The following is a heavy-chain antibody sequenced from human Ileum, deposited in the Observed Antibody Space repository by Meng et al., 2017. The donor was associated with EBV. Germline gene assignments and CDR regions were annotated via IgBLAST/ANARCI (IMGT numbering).Heavy chain of an antibody. CDR1: GGSFSGYY. Sequence: HVQPRAWGAGLLKASEPLSLTFAGYGGSFSGYYWTWIRQPPGKGLVWLGEINHSGSTNYNPSLENRVTISLDTSKIQFSLNLRSVTAADTAVYFCAREASPYYYANNGYSYSYWGQGTLVTVSS. D-gene: IGHD3-22*01. CDR2: INHSGST. CDR3: AREASPYYYANNGYSYSY. V-gene: IGHV4-34*01. J-gene: IGHJ4*02.